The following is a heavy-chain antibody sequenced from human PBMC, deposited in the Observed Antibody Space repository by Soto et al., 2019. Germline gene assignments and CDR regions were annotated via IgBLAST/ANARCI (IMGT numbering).Heavy chain of an antibody. V-gene: IGHV3-9*01. CDR3: AKDGTFFWSGRGMDV. D-gene: IGHD3-3*01. CDR1: GFTFDDYA. J-gene: IGHJ6*02. Sequence: EVQLVESGGGLVQPGRSLRLSCAASGFTFDDYAMHWVRQAPGKGLEWVSGISWNSGSIGYADSVKGRFTISRDNAKNSLYLQMNSLRAEDTALYYCAKDGTFFWSGRGMDVWGQGTTVTVSS. CDR2: ISWNSGSI.